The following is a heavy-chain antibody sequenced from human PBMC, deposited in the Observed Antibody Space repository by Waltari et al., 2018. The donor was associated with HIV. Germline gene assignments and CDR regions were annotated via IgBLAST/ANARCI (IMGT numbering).Heavy chain of an antibody. V-gene: IGHV1-2*06. Sequence: QVQLVQSGAEVKKPGASVNVSCKASGYTFTGYYMHWVRQAPGQGLEWRGRINPNRCGTTYAQKFQGRVTMTRDTSISPAYMELSRLRSDDTSVYYCARDDRNYYDSSGYYYVSDYWGQGTLVTVSS. CDR2: INPNRCGT. D-gene: IGHD3-22*01. CDR3: ARDDRNYYDSSGYYYVSDY. J-gene: IGHJ4*02. CDR1: GYTFTGYY.